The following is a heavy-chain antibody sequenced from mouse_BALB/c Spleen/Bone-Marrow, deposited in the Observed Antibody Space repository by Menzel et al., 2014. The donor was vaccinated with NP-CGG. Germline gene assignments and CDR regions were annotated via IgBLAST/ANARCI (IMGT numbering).Heavy chain of an antibody. CDR3: ARIYYYGRDY. CDR1: GYTFTNCW. CDR2: INPSTGYT. J-gene: IGHJ2*01. Sequence: VQGVESGAELAKPGASVKMSCKASGYTFTNCWMHWVKQRPGQGLEWIGYINPSTGYTEYNQKFKDKATLTADKSSSTAYMQLSSLTSEDSAVYYCARIYYYGRDYCSQGTTLTVSS. D-gene: IGHD1-1*01. V-gene: IGHV1-7*01.